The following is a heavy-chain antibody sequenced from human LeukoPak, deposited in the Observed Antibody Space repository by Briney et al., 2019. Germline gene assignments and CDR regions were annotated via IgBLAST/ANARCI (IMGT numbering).Heavy chain of an antibody. CDR2: IYYSGST. Sequence: PSETLSLTCTVSGGSISSDYWSWIRQPPGKGLEWIGNIYYSGSTNYNPSLNSRVTISLDTSKNQLSLNLNSVTAADTAVYYCVETTKWLAFDYWGQGVLVTVSS. D-gene: IGHD1-1*01. V-gene: IGHV4-59*01. CDR3: VETTKWLAFDY. CDR1: GGSISSDY. J-gene: IGHJ4*02.